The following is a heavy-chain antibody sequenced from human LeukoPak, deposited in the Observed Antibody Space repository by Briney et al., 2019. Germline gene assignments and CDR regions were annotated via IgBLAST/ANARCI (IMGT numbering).Heavy chain of an antibody. CDR3: VVWLGELLHFDY. D-gene: IGHD3-10*01. CDR1: GDSISSSRYY. J-gene: IGHJ4*02. Sequence: SETLSLTCSVSGDSISSSRYYWGWIRQPPGKGLEWIGSIYYTGSTYHNPSLKSRVTISVDTSKNQFSLKLTSVTAAGTAVYYCVVWLGELLHFDYWGQGTLVTVSS. V-gene: IGHV4-39*01. CDR2: IYYTGST.